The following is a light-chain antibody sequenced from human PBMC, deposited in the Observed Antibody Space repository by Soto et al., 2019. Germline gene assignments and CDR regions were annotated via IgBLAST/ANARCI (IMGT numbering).Light chain of an antibody. Sequence: IQLTQSPSSLSASVLDRVTITFLASQGISSYLAWYQQKPGKAPKLLIYAASTLQSGVPSRFSGSGSGTDFTLTISSLQPEDFATYYCQQLNSYPPTFGGGTKVDIK. CDR3: QQLNSYPPT. J-gene: IGKJ4*01. V-gene: IGKV1-9*01. CDR1: QGISSY. CDR2: AAS.